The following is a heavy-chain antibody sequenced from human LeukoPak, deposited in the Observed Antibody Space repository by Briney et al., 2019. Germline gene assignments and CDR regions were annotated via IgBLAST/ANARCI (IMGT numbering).Heavy chain of an antibody. CDR3: ARGEEYGSKTVHFDY. V-gene: IGHV4-39*07. CDR1: GGSISSSTYY. J-gene: IGHJ4*02. CDR2: VYYSGST. D-gene: IGHD3-10*01. Sequence: SETLSLTCTVSGGSISSSTYYWGWLRQSPGKGLEWIGTVYYSGSTYYNPSLKSRVIISVDKSRNQFSLELRSVTAADTAVYYCARGEEYGSKTVHFDYWGQGILVTVSS.